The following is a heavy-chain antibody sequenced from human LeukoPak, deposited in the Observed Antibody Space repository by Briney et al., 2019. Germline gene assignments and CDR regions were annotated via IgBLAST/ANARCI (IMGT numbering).Heavy chain of an antibody. V-gene: IGHV3-48*03. J-gene: IGHJ5*02. CDR3: ARDQTIIGGSWFDP. D-gene: IGHD3-22*01. CDR2: ISSSGSTI. Sequence: GGSLRLSCAASGFTFSSYEMNWVRQAPGKGLEWVSYISSSGSTIYYADSVKGRFTISRDNAKNSLYLQMNSLRAEDTAVYFCARDQTIIGGSWFDPWGQGTLVTVSS. CDR1: GFTFSSYE.